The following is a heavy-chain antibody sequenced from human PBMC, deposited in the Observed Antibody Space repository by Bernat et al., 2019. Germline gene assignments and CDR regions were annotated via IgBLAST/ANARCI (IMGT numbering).Heavy chain of an antibody. J-gene: IGHJ2*01. Sequence: QVQLVQSGAEVKKPGSSVKVSCKASGGTFSSYAISWVRQAPGQGLEWMGGIIPIFGTANYAQKFQGRVTITADESTSTAYMELSSLRSEDTAVYYCARDSGPLGVVAARGYWYFDLWGRGTLVTVSS. CDR3: ARDSGPLGVVAARGYWYFDL. CDR1: GGTFSSYA. D-gene: IGHD2-15*01. CDR2: IIPIFGTA. V-gene: IGHV1-69*01.